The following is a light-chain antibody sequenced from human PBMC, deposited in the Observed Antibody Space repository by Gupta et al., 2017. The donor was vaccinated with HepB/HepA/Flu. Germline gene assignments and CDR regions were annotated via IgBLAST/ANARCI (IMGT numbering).Light chain of an antibody. CDR1: SSNIRSNY. CDR3: ATWDDSLSGYV. V-gene: IGLV1-47*01. CDR2: RKD. J-gene: IGLJ1*01. Sequence: QSVLPQPPSASGTPGPTATLYCSGSSSNIRSNYVYWYQQLPGPAPKLLIYRKDQRPSGVPARFSCSTSGTSASLAISGLRSEDEADYYCATWDDSLSGYVFGTGTKVTVL.